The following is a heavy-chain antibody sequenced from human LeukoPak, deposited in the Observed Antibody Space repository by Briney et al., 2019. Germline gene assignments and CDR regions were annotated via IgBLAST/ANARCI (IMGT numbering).Heavy chain of an antibody. D-gene: IGHD6-13*01. CDR2: IDSSGST. J-gene: IGHJ3*02. CDR3: ARHGGSWTFDI. CDR1: GGSISTYY. V-gene: IGHV4-59*01. Sequence: SEILSLTCTVSGGSISTYYWSWIRQPPGKGLEWIGYIDSSGSTNYNPSLKSRLTISLDTSKNQFSLKLRSVTAADTAVYYCARHGGSWTFDIWGRGTMVTVSS.